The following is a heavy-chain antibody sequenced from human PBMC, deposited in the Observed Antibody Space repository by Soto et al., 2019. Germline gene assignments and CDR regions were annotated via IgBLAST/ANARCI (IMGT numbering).Heavy chain of an antibody. CDR3: ARVHYDFWSGYYGAADY. D-gene: IGHD3-3*01. CDR2: IYHSGST. J-gene: IGHJ4*02. CDR1: GGSISSGGYS. V-gene: IGHV4-30-2*01. Sequence: LSLTCAVSGGSISSGGYSWSWIRQPPGKGLEWIGYIYHSGSTYYNPSLKSRVTISVDRSKNQFSLKLSSVTAADTAVYYCARVHYDFWSGYYGAADYWGQGTLVTVSS.